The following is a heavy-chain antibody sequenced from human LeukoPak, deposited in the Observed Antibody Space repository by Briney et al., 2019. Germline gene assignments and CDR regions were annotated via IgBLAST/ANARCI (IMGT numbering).Heavy chain of an antibody. CDR2: FDPEDGET. J-gene: IGHJ4*02. CDR1: GYTLTELS. V-gene: IGHV1-24*01. D-gene: IGHD4-11*01. CDR3: ATLQPRNSNYDPIDY. Sequence: ASVKLSFKVSGYTLTELSMHWVRQAPGKGLEWMGGFDPEDGETIYAQKFQGRVTMTEDTSTDTAYMELSSLRSEDTAVYYCATLQPRNSNYDPIDYWGQGTLVTVSS.